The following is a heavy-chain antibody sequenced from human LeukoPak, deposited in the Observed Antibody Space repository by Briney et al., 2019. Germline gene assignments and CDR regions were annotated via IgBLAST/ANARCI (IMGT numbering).Heavy chain of an antibody. CDR1: GFLFRAYA. CDR2: ITITDGGA. V-gene: IGHV3-23*01. D-gene: IGHD3-3*01. CDR3: AREAWRPYLDY. Sequence: GGSLRLSCAASGFLFRAYAMSWVRQAPGKGLEWVSTITITDGGAYYIDSVKGRFTMSRDNSKNTLYLQMNSLRAEDTAVYYCAREAWRPYLDYWGQGTPVTVSS. J-gene: IGHJ4*02.